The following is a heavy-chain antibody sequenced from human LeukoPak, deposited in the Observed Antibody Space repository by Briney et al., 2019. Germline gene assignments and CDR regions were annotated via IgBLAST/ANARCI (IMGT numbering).Heavy chain of an antibody. CDR3: TTAGFD. Sequence: GESLKISCAASRITFEDAWMTWVRQAPGKGLEWIGRIKSKTHGGTIDYAAPVKGRFTISRDDSKNMVYLRMNSLISEDTAVYYCTTAGFDWGQGTLGTVSS. J-gene: IGHJ4*02. CDR1: RITFEDAW. V-gene: IGHV3-15*01. CDR2: IKSKTHGGTI.